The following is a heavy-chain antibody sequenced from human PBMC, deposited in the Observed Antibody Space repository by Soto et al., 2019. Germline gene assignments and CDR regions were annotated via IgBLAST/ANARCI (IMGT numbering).Heavy chain of an antibody. CDR2: TYFRSKWYN. CDR1: GDSVSSNTAS. V-gene: IGHV6-1*01. D-gene: IGHD5-12*01. J-gene: IGHJ5*02. CDR3: AKGDNLGPKYGYAFDP. Sequence: SQTLSLTCAISGDSVSSNTASWNWIRQSPSRGLEWLGRTYFRSKWYNDYAVSVKSRIIINPDTSNNQFSLQLNSVTPEDTAVYFCAKGDNLGPKYGYAFDPWVQGIMVTVSS.